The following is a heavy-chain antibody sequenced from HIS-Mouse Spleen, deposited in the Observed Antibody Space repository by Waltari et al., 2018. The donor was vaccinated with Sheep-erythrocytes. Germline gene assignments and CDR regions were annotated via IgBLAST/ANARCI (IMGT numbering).Heavy chain of an antibody. CDR3: ARANSGSYDDAFDI. CDR1: GFTFLSYE. Sequence: EVQLVESGGGLVQSGGDRRLSCAPAGFTFLSYELHLARQATGKGLGWVSAIGTAGDTYYPGSVKGRLTISRENAKNSLYLQMNSLRAGDTAVYYCARANSGSYDDAFDIWGQGTMVTVSS. J-gene: IGHJ3*02. CDR2: IGTAGDT. V-gene: IGHV3-13*01. D-gene: IGHD1-26*01.